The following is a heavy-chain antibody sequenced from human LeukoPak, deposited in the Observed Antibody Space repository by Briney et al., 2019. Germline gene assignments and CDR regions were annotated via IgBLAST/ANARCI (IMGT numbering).Heavy chain of an antibody. V-gene: IGHV3-48*03. CDR1: GFTFSTYE. J-gene: IGHJ3*01. D-gene: IGHD3-22*01. Sequence: RGSLRLSCAASGFTFSTYEMNWVRQAPGKGLEWVSFISSSGITYYADSVKGRFTISRDNARNSLYLQMKSLRAEDTAVYYCARGGNIGYNCNAFDVWGHGTMFAVSS. CDR2: ISSSGIT. CDR3: ARGGNIGYNCNAFDV.